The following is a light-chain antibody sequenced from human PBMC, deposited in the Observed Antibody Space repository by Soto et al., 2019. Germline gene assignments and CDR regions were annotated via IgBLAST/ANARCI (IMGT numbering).Light chain of an antibody. CDR3: SSYTDTTTLV. Sequence: QSALTQPASVSGSPGQSITISCAGTSTDIGYYNYVSWYQQHPGRPPKLLIFQNNNRPSGVSDRFSGSRSGSTASLTISGLQPEDEADYYCSSYTDTTTLVFGGGTKLTVL. V-gene: IGLV2-14*01. CDR1: STDIGYYNY. CDR2: QNN. J-gene: IGLJ2*01.